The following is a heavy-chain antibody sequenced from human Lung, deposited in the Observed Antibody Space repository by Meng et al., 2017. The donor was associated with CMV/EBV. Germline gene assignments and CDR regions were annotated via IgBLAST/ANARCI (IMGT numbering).Heavy chain of an antibody. J-gene: IGHJ4*02. CDR3: ARDWSGSDDY. CDR1: GFTLSRYW. Sequence: GESLKISCAASGFTLSRYWMHWVRQAPGKGLVWVSRINEYGSRTDYADSVKGRFTIFRDNAKNTLYLQMDSLRAEGTAVYYCARDWSGSDDYWGQGTVVTVSS. CDR2: INEYGSRT. V-gene: IGHV3-74*01. D-gene: IGHD1-26*01.